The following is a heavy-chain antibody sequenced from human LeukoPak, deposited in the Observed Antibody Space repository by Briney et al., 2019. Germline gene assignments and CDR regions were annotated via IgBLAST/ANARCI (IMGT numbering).Heavy chain of an antibody. D-gene: IGHD3-10*01. CDR3: ARSSSWFGELSSSFDY. V-gene: IGHV4-59*01. Sequence: PSETLSLTCTVSGGSISSYYWSWIRQPPGKGLEWIGYIYYSGSTNYNPSLKSRVTISVDTSKNQFSLKLSSVTAADTAVYYCARSSSWFGELSSSFDYWGQGTLVTVSS. CDR1: GGSISSYY. CDR2: IYYSGST. J-gene: IGHJ4*02.